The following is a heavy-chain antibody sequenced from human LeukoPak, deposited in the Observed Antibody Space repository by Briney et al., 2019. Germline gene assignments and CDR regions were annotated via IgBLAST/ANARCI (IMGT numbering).Heavy chain of an antibody. V-gene: IGHV4-34*01. J-gene: IGHJ3*02. Sequence: PSETLSLTCAVYGGSFSGYYWSWIRQPPGKGLEWIGEINHSGSTNYNPSLKSRVTISVDTSKNQFSLKLSSVTAADTAVYFCARLNPYSGSYQTRDAFDIWGQGTMVTVSS. D-gene: IGHD1-26*01. CDR2: INHSGST. CDR3: ARLNPYSGSYQTRDAFDI. CDR1: GGSFSGYY.